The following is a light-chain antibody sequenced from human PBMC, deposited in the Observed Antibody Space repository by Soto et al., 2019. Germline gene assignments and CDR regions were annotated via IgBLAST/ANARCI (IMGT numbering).Light chain of an antibody. Sequence: EIVLTQSPGTLSLSPGERGTLSCRASQNLGTLYLAWFQQKSGQAPRLLIYSASRRATGIPDRFTGSGSGTDFTLTINRVEPEDFVIYYCQQYGSSPWTFGQGTKV. CDR1: QNLGTLY. CDR3: QQYGSSPWT. CDR2: SAS. J-gene: IGKJ1*01. V-gene: IGKV3-20*01.